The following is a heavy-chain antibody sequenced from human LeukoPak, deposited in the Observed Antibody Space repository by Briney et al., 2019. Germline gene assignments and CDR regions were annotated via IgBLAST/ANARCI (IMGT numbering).Heavy chain of an antibody. V-gene: IGHV3-48*03. Sequence: GGSLRLSCAASGFTLSDYDINWVRQAPGKGLEWVSYVSSSGNIIYYADSVKGRFTISRDNSKNTLYLQMNSLRAEDTAVYYCARGGFMKDIAAAGTGYKTWGQGTLVTVSS. J-gene: IGHJ5*02. D-gene: IGHD6-13*01. CDR3: ARGGFMKDIAAAGTGYKT. CDR2: VSSSGNII. CDR1: GFTLSDYD.